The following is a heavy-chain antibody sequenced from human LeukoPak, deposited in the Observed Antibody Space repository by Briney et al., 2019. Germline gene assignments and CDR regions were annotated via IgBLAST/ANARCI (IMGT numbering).Heavy chain of an antibody. J-gene: IGHJ6*02. D-gene: IGHD5-12*01. V-gene: IGHV5-51*01. CDR2: IYPGDSDT. CDR1: GYSFTSYW. Sequence: GESLKISCKGSGYSFTSYWIGWVRQMPGKGLDWMGIIYPGDSDTRYNPSFQGQVTISADKSISTAYLQWSSLKASDTAMYYCARYSGHDWRGYYYYGMDVWGQGTTVTVSS. CDR3: ARYSGHDWRGYYYYGMDV.